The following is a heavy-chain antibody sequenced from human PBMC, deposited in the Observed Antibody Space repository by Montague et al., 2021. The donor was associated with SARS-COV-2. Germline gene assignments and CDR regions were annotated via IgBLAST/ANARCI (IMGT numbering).Heavy chain of an antibody. V-gene: IGHV4-59*01. J-gene: IGHJ3*02. Sequence: SETLSLTCTVAGGSISSYYWGWTRQPPGKGLEWIGYIYYSGSTNYNPSLKSRVTISVDTSKNQFSLKPSSVTAADTAVYYCARGSGWMGNAFDIWGQGTMVTVSS. CDR1: GGSISSYY. CDR3: ARGSGWMGNAFDI. D-gene: IGHD6-19*01. CDR2: IYYSGST.